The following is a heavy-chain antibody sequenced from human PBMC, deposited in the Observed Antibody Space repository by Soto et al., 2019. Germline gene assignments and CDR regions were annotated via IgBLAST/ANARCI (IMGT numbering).Heavy chain of an antibody. J-gene: IGHJ5*02. CDR3: VKDHTASTVVSDWFDP. V-gene: IGHV3-64D*08. D-gene: IGHD4-17*01. CDR1: GFTFSSYA. CDR2: ISSNGGST. Sequence: GGSLRLSCSASGFTFSSYAMHWVRQAPGKGLEYVSAISSNGGSTYYADSVKGRFTISRDNSKNTLYLQMSSLRAEDTAVYYCVKDHTASTVVSDWFDPWGQGTLVTVSS.